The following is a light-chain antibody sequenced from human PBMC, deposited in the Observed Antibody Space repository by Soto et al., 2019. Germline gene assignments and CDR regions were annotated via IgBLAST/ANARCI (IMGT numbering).Light chain of an antibody. J-gene: IGKJ2*01. CDR2: GAS. V-gene: IGKV3-20*01. Sequence: EIVLTQSQGTMSLSPGERATLSCMASQSVSIRYLAWYQQKPGQAPSLLIYGASSRATGIPDRFRGSGSGTDFTLTISRLEPEDFAVYYCQQCGTFPYIFGPGTKLVIK. CDR1: QSVSIRY. CDR3: QQCGTFPYI.